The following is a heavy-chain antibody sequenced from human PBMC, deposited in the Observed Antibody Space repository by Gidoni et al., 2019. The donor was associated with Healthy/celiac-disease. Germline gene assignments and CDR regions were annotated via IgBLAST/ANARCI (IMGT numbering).Heavy chain of an antibody. V-gene: IGHV4-34*01. Sequence: QVQLQQWGAGLLKPSETLSLPCAVYGGSFSGYYWSWIRQPPGKGLEWCGEINHSGSTNYNPSLKSRVTISVDTSKNQFSLKLSSVTAADTAVYYCARASVVVPAADVWGQGTLVTVSS. CDR3: ARASVVVPAADV. D-gene: IGHD2-2*01. J-gene: IGHJ4*02. CDR2: INHSGST. CDR1: GGSFSGYY.